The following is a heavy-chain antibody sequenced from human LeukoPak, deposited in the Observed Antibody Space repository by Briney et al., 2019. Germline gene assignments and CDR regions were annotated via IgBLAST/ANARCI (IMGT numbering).Heavy chain of an antibody. J-gene: IGHJ3*02. CDR2: IYHSGST. V-gene: IGHV4-38-2*01. CDR3: ARAEDIVLMVYAHDAFDI. D-gene: IGHD2-8*01. Sequence: SETLSLTCAVSGYSISSGYYWGWIRQPPGKGLEWIGSIYHSGSTYYNPSLKSRVTISVDTSKNQFSLKLSSVTAADTAVYYCARAEDIVLMVYAHDAFDIWGQGTMVIVSS. CDR1: GYSISSGYY.